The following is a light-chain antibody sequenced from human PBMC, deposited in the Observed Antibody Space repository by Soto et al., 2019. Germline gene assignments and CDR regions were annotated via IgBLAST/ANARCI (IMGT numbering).Light chain of an antibody. CDR2: DVS. CDR3: SSSTSSRTLV. J-gene: IGLJ2*01. Sequence: QSALTQPASVSGSPGQSITISCTGTSSDVGGYNYVSWYQQHPGQAPKLMIYDVSNRPSGVSNRFSGSKSGNTASLTISGLPAEADADYYCSSSTSSRTLVFGGGTKLTVL. CDR1: SSDVGGYNY. V-gene: IGLV2-14*01.